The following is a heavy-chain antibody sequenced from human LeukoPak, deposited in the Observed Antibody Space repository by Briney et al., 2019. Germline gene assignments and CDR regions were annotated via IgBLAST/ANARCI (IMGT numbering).Heavy chain of an antibody. J-gene: IGHJ4*02. V-gene: IGHV3-23*01. CDR1: GFTFSSYA. CDR3: GKVVWTVSGPTDY. CDR2: ISGSGGTT. D-gene: IGHD1-1*01. Sequence: GGSLRLSCAASGFTFSSYAMTWVRQAPGKGLEWLSGISGSGGTTYYADSVKGRFTISRDNSKNTPSLQMNSLRAADTAVYYCGKVVWTVSGPTDYWGQGTLVAVSS.